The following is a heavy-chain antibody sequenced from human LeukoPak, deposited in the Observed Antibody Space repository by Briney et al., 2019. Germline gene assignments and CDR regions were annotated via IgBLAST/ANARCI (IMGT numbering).Heavy chain of an antibody. J-gene: IGHJ4*02. CDR2: VSPNSGGT. V-gene: IGHV1-2*02. CDR1: GFTFSGYY. D-gene: IGHD3-10*01. CDR3: AREPSGSGGYDY. Sequence: ASVKVSCKASGFTFSGYYMHWVRQAPGRGLEWMAWVSPNSGGTNYVQKFQGRVTVTRDTSISTDYMEISGLTSDDAALYYCAREPSGSGGYDYWGQGALVTVSS.